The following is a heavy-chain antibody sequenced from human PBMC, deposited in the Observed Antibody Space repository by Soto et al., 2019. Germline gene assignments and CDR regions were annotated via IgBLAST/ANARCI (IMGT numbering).Heavy chain of an antibody. CDR3: AKDRSRAMIVVVTPPTFDY. J-gene: IGHJ4*02. CDR2: ISYDGSNK. V-gene: IGHV3-30*18. D-gene: IGHD3-22*01. CDR1: GFTFSSYG. Sequence: GGSLRLSCAASGFTFSSYGMHWVRQAPGKGLEWVAVISYDGSNKYYADSVKGRFTISRDNSKNTLYLQMNSLRAEDTAVYYCAKDRSRAMIVVVTPPTFDYWGQGTLVTVSS.